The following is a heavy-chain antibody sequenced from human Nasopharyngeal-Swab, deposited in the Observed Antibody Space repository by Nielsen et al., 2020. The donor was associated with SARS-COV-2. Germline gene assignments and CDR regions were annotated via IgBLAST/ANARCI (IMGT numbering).Heavy chain of an antibody. CDR3: ARLGVVRGVIPGYSWFDP. Sequence: SETLSLTCTVSGGSISSSSYYWGWIRQPPGKGLEWIGSIYYSGSTYYNPSLKSRVTISVDTSKNQFSLKLSSVTAADTAVYYCARLGVVRGVIPGYSWFDPWGQGTLVTVSS. J-gene: IGHJ5*02. V-gene: IGHV4-39*01. D-gene: IGHD3-10*01. CDR2: IYYSGST. CDR1: GGSISSSSYY.